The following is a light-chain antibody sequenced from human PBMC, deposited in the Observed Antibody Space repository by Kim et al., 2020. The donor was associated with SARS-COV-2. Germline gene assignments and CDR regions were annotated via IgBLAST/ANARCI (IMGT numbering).Light chain of an antibody. CDR1: GSVRSN. CDR2: GAS. CDR3: QQYDSWPPLT. V-gene: IGKV3-15*01. J-gene: IGKJ4*01. Sequence: SHALSCRASGSVRSNLAWYQKKPGQAPRLLFYGASIRASDVPSRFSGSGFGTEFTFTISSPQSEDFAGYYCQQYDSWPPLTFGGGSKVDIK.